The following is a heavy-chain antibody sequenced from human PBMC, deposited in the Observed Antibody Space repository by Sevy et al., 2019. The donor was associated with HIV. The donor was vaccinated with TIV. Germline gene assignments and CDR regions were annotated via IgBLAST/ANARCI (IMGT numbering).Heavy chain of an antibody. J-gene: IGHJ4*02. Sequence: GGSLRLSCAASGFTFSSYEMNWVRHAPGKGLEWVSYISSSGSTIYYADSVKGRFTISRDNAKNSLYLQMNSLRAEDTAVYYCASPGAIVADYFDYWGQGTLVTVSS. CDR2: ISSSGSTI. CDR3: ASPGAIVADYFDY. V-gene: IGHV3-48*03. D-gene: IGHD3-22*01. CDR1: GFTFSSYE.